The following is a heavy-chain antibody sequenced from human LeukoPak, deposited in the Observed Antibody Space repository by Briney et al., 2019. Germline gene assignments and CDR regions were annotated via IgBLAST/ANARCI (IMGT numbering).Heavy chain of an antibody. V-gene: IGHV3-74*01. D-gene: IGHD4-17*01. Sequence: GGSLRLSCTASGFSLSNYWMHWVRQAPGKGLVWLSRINTDGSHTIYADSVKGRLTISRDNAKNTLYLQMNSLRAEDTAVYYCARVRDDGDPNNGFDVWGQGTLVSVSS. J-gene: IGHJ3*01. CDR3: ARVRDDGDPNNGFDV. CDR1: GFSLSNYW. CDR2: INTDGSHT.